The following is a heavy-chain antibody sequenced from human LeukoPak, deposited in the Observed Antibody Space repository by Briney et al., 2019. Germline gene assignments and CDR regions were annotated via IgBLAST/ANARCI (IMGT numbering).Heavy chain of an antibody. CDR2: ISGSGGST. V-gene: IGHV3-23*01. CDR1: GFTFSSYA. D-gene: IGHD1-26*01. J-gene: IGHJ4*02. CDR3: AKVRWAIVGATFDY. Sequence: PGGSLRLSCAASGFTFSSYAMSWVRQAPGKGLEWVSAISGSGGSTYYADSVKGRFTISRDNSKNTLYLQMSSLRAEDTAVYYCAKVRWAIVGATFDYWGQGTLVTVSS.